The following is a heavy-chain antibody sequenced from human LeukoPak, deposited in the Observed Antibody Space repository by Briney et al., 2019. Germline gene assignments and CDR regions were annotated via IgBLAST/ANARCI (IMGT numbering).Heavy chain of an antibody. V-gene: IGHV3-43*01. Sequence: GSLRLSCAASGFNFRDYTMHWVRQAPGKGLEWVSLFSGNGKTTYYADSVKGRFTISRDNSKNSLYLQMNSLRSEDTALYFCAKEGGTMFFDSWGQGTLVTVSS. CDR1: GFNFRDYT. J-gene: IGHJ5*01. D-gene: IGHD3-3*01. CDR2: FSGNGKTT. CDR3: AKEGGTMFFDS.